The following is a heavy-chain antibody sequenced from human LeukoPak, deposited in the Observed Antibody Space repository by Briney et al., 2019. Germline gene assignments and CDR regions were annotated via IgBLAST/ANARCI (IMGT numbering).Heavy chain of an antibody. J-gene: IGHJ4*01. D-gene: IGHD2-15*01. CDR1: GYTFTNHW. V-gene: IGHV5-51*01. CDR3: ARHSSIAATDPMDY. Sequence: GESLKISCKGSGYTFTNHWIGWVRQMPGKGLEWMGIIFPGDSDARYSPSFQGQVTISVDKSSTTTYLHWAGLKASDTAVYYCARHSSIAATDPMDYWGQGTLITVSS. CDR2: IFPGDSDA.